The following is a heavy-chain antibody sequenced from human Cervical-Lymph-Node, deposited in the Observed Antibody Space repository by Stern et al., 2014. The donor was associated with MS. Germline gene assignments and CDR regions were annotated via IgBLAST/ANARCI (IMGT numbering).Heavy chain of an antibody. CDR3: ARGHCTSTTCYALGLGY. D-gene: IGHD2-2*01. J-gene: IGHJ4*02. V-gene: IGHV5-51*03. CDR1: GYSFTGYW. Sequence: EVQLVQSGAEVKKPGESLKISCKGYGYSFTGYWIGWLRQMPGKGLEWMGTIYPGDSDTRYSPSFQGQVTISADKSTSTAYLQWSSLKASDSGMYYCARGHCTSTTCYALGLGYWGQGTLVTVSS. CDR2: IYPGDSDT.